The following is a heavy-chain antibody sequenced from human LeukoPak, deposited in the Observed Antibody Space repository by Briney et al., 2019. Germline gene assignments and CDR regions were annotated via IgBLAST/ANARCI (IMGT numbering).Heavy chain of an antibody. Sequence: GGSLRLSCAASGFTFSSYSMNWDRQAPGKGLEWVSSISSSSSYIYYADSVKGRFTISRDNAKNSLYLQMNSLRAEDTAVYYCAREDPYGGNSWGGQGTLVTVSS. CDR2: ISSSSSYI. CDR1: GFTFSSYS. V-gene: IGHV3-21*01. D-gene: IGHD4-23*01. CDR3: AREDPYGGNSW. J-gene: IGHJ4*02.